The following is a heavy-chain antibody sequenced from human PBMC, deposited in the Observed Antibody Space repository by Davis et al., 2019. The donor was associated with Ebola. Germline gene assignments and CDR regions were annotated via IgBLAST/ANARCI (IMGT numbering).Heavy chain of an antibody. J-gene: IGHJ4*02. CDR3: ARSAWLYDY. CDR2: MNPNSGNT. D-gene: IGHD3-22*01. CDR1: GYTFSTYD. Sequence: ASVKVSCKASGYTFSTYDINWVRQVTGQGLEWMGWMNPNSGNTGYAQKFQGRVTMTRDTSTNTAYMELRSLRSEDTAVYYCARSAWLYDYWGQGTLVTVSS. V-gene: IGHV1-8*01.